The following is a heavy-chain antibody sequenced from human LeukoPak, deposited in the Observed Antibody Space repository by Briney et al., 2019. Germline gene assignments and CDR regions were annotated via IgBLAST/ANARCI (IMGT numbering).Heavy chain of an antibody. CDR2: IKQDGSEK. V-gene: IGHV3-7*04. D-gene: IGHD3-22*01. Sequence: GGSLRRSCAASGFTFSSYWMSWVRQAPGKGLEWVANIKQDGSEKYYVDSVKGRFTISRDNAKNSLYLQMNSLRAEDTAVYYCARDRDSSGYYSPSYFDYWGQGTLVTVSS. CDR3: ARDRDSSGYYSPSYFDY. J-gene: IGHJ4*02. CDR1: GFTFSSYW.